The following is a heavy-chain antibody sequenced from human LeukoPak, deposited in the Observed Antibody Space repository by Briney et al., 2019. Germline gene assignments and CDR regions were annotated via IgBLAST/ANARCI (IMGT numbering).Heavy chain of an antibody. V-gene: IGHV3-30*02. CDR3: AKDGGRYRFDY. Sequence: GGSLRLSCAAPGFPFNVYNIHWIRQAPGRGLEWVSFIRNDETEIHYADFAKGRFIISRDRSKNSVYLQMNSLRPDDTAVYYCAKDGGRYRFDYWGQGTMVTVSS. CDR2: IRNDETEI. J-gene: IGHJ4*02. D-gene: IGHD3-16*02. CDR1: GFPFNVYN.